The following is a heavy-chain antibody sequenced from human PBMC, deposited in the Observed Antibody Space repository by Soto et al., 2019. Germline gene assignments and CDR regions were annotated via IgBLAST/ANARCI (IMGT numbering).Heavy chain of an antibody. CDR2: IYHSGNT. CDR3: ARVSASSMLRGDVIN. CDR1: GGSISSDNW. V-gene: IGHV4-4*02. J-gene: IGHJ4*02. D-gene: IGHD3-10*01. Sequence: QVHLQESGPGLVRPSGTLSLTCAFSGGSISSDNWWSWVRQPPGKGLEWIGEIYHSGNTNYNPSLKSRVTISVDKSKNQFSLKVTSVTAADTALYYCARVSASSMLRGDVINWGQGTLVTVSS.